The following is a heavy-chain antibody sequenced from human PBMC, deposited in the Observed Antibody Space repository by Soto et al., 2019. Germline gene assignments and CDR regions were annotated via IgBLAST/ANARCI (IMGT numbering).Heavy chain of an antibody. CDR1: GFTFSSYA. J-gene: IGHJ4*02. D-gene: IGHD4-17*01. CDR2: ISGSGGST. CDR3: AKDRGSGDYGDYYFDY. Sequence: GSLRLSCAASGFTFSSYAMSWVRQAPGKGLEWVSAISGSGGSTYYADSVKGRFTISRDNSKNTLYLQMNSLRAEDTAVYYCAKDRGSGDYGDYYFDYWGQGTLVTVSS. V-gene: IGHV3-23*01.